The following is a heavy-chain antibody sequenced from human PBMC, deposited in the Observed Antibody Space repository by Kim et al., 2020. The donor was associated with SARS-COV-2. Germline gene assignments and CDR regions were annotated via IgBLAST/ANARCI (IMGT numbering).Heavy chain of an antibody. CDR1: EFTFTNYG. CDR2: ISYDGSKK. D-gene: IGHD3-10*01. J-gene: IGHJ6*02. CDR3: AKDSYVSGTYYNHSFYYSMDV. Sequence: GGSLRLSCAASEFTFTNYGIHWVRQAPGKGLEWVAVISYDGSKKYYADSVKGRFTISRDNSKNTLFLQMNSLRAEDTALYYCAKDSYVSGTYYNHSFYYSMDVWGQGTTVTVSS. V-gene: IGHV3-30*18.